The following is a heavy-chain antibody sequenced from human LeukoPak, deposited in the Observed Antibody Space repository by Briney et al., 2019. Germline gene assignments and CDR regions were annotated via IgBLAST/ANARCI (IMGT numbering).Heavy chain of an antibody. Sequence: GGSLRLSCAASGFTFSSYEMNWVRQAPGKGLEWVSYISSSGTTIYYADSVKGRLTISRDNAKNSLYLQMNSLRAEDTAVYYCARSSDKPGAFDIWGQGTMVTVSS. J-gene: IGHJ3*02. V-gene: IGHV3-48*03. D-gene: IGHD1-14*01. CDR3: ARSSDKPGAFDI. CDR1: GFTFSSYE. CDR2: ISSSGTTI.